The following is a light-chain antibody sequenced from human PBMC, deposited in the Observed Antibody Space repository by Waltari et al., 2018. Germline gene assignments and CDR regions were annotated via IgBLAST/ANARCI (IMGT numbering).Light chain of an antibody. CDR2: QSS. CDR3: QSADTTATCPLVI. J-gene: IGLJ2*01. Sequence: KRGRPPLVLVYQSSERPSEIPEGFSGSSSGTTVTLTSTGVQAEDEADYYCQSADTTATCPLVIFGGGTKLTVL. V-gene: IGLV3-25*03.